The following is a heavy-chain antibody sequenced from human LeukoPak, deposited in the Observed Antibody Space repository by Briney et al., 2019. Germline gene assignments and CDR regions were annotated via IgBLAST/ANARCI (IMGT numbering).Heavy chain of an antibody. CDR2: IYYSGST. J-gene: IGHJ4*02. CDR1: GGSISSYY. V-gene: IGHV4-59*01. CDR3: ARVVVATQAECFDY. Sequence: SETLSLTCTVSGGSISSYYWSWIRQPPGKGLEWIGYIYYSGSTNYNPSLKSRVTISVDTSKNQFSLKLSSVTAADTAVYYCARVVVATQAECFDYWGQGTLVTVSS. D-gene: IGHD5-12*01.